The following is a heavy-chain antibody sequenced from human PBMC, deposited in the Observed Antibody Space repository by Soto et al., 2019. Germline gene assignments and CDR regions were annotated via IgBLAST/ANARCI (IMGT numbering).Heavy chain of an antibody. Sequence: GESLKISCKGSGYSFTSYWIGWVRQMPGKGLEWMGIIYPGDSDTRYSPSFQGQVTISADKSISTAYLQWSSLKASDTAMYYCARLVDIVATITGAYYYYYYMDVWGKGTTVTVSS. V-gene: IGHV5-51*01. CDR1: GYSFTSYW. CDR2: IYPGDSDT. J-gene: IGHJ6*03. CDR3: ARLVDIVATITGAYYYYYYMDV. D-gene: IGHD5-12*01.